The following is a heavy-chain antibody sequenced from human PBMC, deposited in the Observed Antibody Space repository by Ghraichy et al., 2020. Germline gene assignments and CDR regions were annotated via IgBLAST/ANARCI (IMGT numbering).Heavy chain of an antibody. Sequence: SETLSLTCAVSGGSISSSNWWSWVRQPPGKGLEWIGEIYHSGSTNYNPSLKSRVTISVDKSKNQFSLKLSSVTAADTAVYYCARDERDYGDLPYWYFDLWGRGTLVTVSS. V-gene: IGHV4-4*02. J-gene: IGHJ2*01. CDR1: GGSISSSNW. CDR3: ARDERDYGDLPYWYFDL. CDR2: IYHSGST. D-gene: IGHD4-17*01.